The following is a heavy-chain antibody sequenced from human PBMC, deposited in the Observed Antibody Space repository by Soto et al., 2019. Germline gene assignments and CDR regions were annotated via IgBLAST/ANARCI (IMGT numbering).Heavy chain of an antibody. CDR3: AHAGDYDLLTFDH. CDR1: GFSLSSYGMG. Sequence: QITLKESGPTLVRPAQTLTLTCGFSGFSLSSYGMGVAWIRQPPGKALEWLALIYWDDDKRYSPSLKDRLAISNDTSSNQVDLTITNMDPGDTATYFCAHAGDYDLLTFDHWGPGTLVTVSS. J-gene: IGHJ4*02. V-gene: IGHV2-5*02. CDR2: IYWDDDK. D-gene: IGHD4-17*01.